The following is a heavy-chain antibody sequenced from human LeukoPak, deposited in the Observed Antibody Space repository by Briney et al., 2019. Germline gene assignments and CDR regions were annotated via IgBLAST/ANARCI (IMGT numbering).Heavy chain of an antibody. D-gene: IGHD5-18*01. V-gene: IGHV1-69*13. CDR2: IIPIFGTT. CDR1: GYTFTSYY. Sequence: ASVKVSCKASGYTFTSYYMHWVRQAPGQGLERMGGIIPIFGTTNYAQKFQGRVTITADASTNTAYMELSILRSEDTAVYYRARGTSGYSYGYFYYYAMDVWGQGTTVTVSS. J-gene: IGHJ6*02. CDR3: ARGTSGYSYGYFYYYAMDV.